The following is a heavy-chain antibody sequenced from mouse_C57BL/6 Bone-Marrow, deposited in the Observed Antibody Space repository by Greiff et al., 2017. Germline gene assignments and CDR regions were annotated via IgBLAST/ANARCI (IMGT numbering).Heavy chain of an antibody. V-gene: IGHV1-4*01. Sequence: VKLMESGAELSRPGASVKMSCKASGYTFTSYTMHWVKQRPGRGLEWIGYINPSSGYTKYNQKFKDKATLTADKSSSTTYMQLSSLTSEDSAVXYCASLVGGDYWGQGTTLTVSS. D-gene: IGHD1-1*02. CDR2: INPSSGYT. CDR3: ASLVGGDY. J-gene: IGHJ2*01. CDR1: GYTFTSYT.